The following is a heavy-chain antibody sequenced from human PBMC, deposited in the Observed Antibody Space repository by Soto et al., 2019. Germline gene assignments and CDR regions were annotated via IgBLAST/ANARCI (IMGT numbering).Heavy chain of an antibody. CDR3: AKRSLKYSVDY. Sequence: QVQLVESGGGVVQPGRSLRLSCAASGFTFSSYGMHWVRQVPGKGLEWVAVISYDGSNKYYADSVKGRFTISRDNSKNTLYLQMNCLRAEDTAVYYCAKRSLKYSVDYWCQGTLVTVSS. CDR2: ISYDGSNK. D-gene: IGHD2-21*01. V-gene: IGHV3-30*18. CDR1: GFTFSSYG. J-gene: IGHJ4*02.